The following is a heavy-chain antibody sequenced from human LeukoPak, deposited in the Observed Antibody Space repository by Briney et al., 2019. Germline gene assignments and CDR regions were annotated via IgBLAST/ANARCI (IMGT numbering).Heavy chain of an antibody. D-gene: IGHD2-15*01. CDR2: INHSGST. CDR1: GGSFSGYY. V-gene: IGHV4-34*01. Sequence: PSETLSLTCAVYGGSFSGYYWSWIRQPPGKGLEWIGEINHSGSTNYNPSLKSRVTISVDTSKNQFSLKLSSVTAADTAVYYCARRYCSGGSCHFDYWGQGTLVTVSS. CDR3: ARRYCSGGSCHFDY. J-gene: IGHJ4*02.